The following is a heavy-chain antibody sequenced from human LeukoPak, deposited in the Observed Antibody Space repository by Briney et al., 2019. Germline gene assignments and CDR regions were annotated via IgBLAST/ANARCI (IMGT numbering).Heavy chain of an antibody. D-gene: IGHD3-16*01. V-gene: IGHV3-21*06. J-gene: IGHJ4*02. Sequence: GGSLRLSCSASGSTFSDYDMNWIRQAPGTGLELISAVSGRSSHTYYGDPVKGRFSISRDNAKNLLYLQMNGLGAEDTVVYYCGRAFPPLRTSSAGDLWGQGTLVTVSS. CDR1: GSTFSDYD. CDR2: VSGRSSHT. CDR3: GRAFPPLRTSSAGDL.